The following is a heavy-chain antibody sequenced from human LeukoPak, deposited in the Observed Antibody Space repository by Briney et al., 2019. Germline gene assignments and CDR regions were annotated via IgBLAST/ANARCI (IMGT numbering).Heavy chain of an antibody. V-gene: IGHV3-11*01. J-gene: IGHJ4*02. Sequence: KSGGSLRLSCVASGFTFSDYYMSWIRQAPGKGLEWVSYISFSDNTIYYADSVKGRFTISRDNAKNSLYLQMNSLRAEDTALYYCAKAQRNAFFDYWGQGTLVTVSS. CDR3: AKAQRNAFFDY. CDR1: GFTFSDYY. D-gene: IGHD3-16*01. CDR2: ISFSDNTI.